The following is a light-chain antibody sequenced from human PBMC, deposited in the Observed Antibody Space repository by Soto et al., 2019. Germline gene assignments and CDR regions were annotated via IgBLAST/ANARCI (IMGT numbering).Light chain of an antibody. Sequence: DIQVTQSPSTLSASVGDRVSITCRASQSISTWLAWYQQKPGKAPKLLIYDASSLETGVPSRFSGSGSGTEFTLTISSLQPDDFATYYCQQYKSYRTFGRGTKVDIK. CDR2: DAS. J-gene: IGKJ1*01. V-gene: IGKV1-5*01. CDR1: QSISTW. CDR3: QQYKSYRT.